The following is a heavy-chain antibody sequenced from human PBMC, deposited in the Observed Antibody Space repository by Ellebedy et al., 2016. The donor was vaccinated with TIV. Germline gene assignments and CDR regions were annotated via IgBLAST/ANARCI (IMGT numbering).Heavy chain of an antibody. CDR1: GFDFTTYY. J-gene: IGHJ4*02. D-gene: IGHD3-22*01. CDR2: IGGSGGDR. Sequence: GESLKISXAASGFDFTTYYMGWVRQAPGKGLDWVSVIGGSGGDRFYADSVKGRFSISRDNSKDTMYLEMNNLRADDTAVYYCAKDDYYDSSGYFVSWGQGTLVTVSS. CDR3: AKDDYYDSSGYFVS. V-gene: IGHV3-23*01.